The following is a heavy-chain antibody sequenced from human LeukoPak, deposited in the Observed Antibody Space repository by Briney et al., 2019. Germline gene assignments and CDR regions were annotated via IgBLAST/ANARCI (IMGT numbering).Heavy chain of an antibody. CDR2: IRYDGSNK. CDR1: GFTFSNYA. CDR3: AKVVVPANAFDI. J-gene: IGHJ3*02. V-gene: IGHV3-30*02. D-gene: IGHD2-2*01. Sequence: GGSLRLSCAASGFTFSNYAMHWVRQAPGKGLEWVAFIRYDGSNKYYADSVKGRFTISRDNSKNTLYLQMNSLRAEDTAVYYCAKVVVPANAFDIWGQGTMVTVSS.